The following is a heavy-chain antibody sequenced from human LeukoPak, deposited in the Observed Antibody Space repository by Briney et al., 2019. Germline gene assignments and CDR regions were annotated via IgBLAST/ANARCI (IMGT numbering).Heavy chain of an antibody. D-gene: IGHD3-10*01. CDR3: ARIYYSRFDP. V-gene: IGHV4-4*07. CDR2: IYTSGST. Sequence: PSKTLSLTCTVSGGSISSYYWSWIRQPAGKGLEWIGRIYTSGSTNYNPSLQSRVTMSVDTSKNQFSLKLNSVTAADTAVYYCARIYYSRFDPWGQGTLVTVSS. J-gene: IGHJ5*02. CDR1: GGSISSYY.